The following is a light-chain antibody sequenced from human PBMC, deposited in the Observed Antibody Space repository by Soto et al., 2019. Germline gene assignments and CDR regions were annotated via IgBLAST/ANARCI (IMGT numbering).Light chain of an antibody. J-gene: IGLJ1*01. Sequence: QSALTQPASVSGSPGQSITVSCSGTSSDVGGYNFVSWYQQHPGKAPKLMIYEVSNRPAGVSNRFSGSKSGNTASLTISGLQAEDEADYYCSAFTSGGPLFGTGTKLTVL. CDR2: EVS. CDR3: SAFTSGGPL. V-gene: IGLV2-14*01. CDR1: SSDVGGYNF.